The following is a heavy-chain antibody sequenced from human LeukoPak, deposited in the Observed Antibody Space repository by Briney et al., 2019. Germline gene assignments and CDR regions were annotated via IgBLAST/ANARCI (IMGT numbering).Heavy chain of an antibody. CDR3: ATPTGGWYLGY. CDR1: GFTFSTYW. D-gene: IGHD6-19*01. Sequence: GGSLRLSCAASGFTFSTYWMTWVRQAPGKGLEWVANIRPDGGEIFYVDSVKGRFTISRDNAKNSLSLQMNDLRAEDTAVYYCATPTGGWYLGYWGQGTLVTVSS. CDR2: IRPDGGEI. V-gene: IGHV3-7*02. J-gene: IGHJ4*02.